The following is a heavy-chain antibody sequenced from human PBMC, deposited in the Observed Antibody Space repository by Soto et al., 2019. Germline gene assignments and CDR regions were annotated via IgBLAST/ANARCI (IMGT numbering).Heavy chain of an antibody. CDR3: ARYCSGGSCQSDY. D-gene: IGHD2-15*01. CDR2: IYYSGST. V-gene: IGHV4-30-4*01. CDR1: GGSIGGGDYY. Sequence: SETLSLTCTVSGGSIGGGDYYWSWIRQPPGKGLEWIGYIYYSGSTYYNPSLKSRVTISVDTSKNQFSLKLSSVTAADTAVYYCARYCSGGSCQSDYWGQGTLVTVSS. J-gene: IGHJ4*02.